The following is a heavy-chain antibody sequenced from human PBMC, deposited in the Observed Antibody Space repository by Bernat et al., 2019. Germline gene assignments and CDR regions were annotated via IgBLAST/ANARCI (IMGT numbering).Heavy chain of an antibody. V-gene: IGHV3-23*01. J-gene: IGHJ4*02. CDR1: GFTFSSYA. D-gene: IGHD6-13*01. CDR2: ISGSGGST. CDR3: EKSGYGSSWRFDY. Sequence: EVQLLESGGGLVQPGGSLRLSCAASGFTFSSYAMRWVRQAPGKGLEWVSTISGSGGSTYYADSVKGRFTISRHSYKNKLYLQMNSLRACDTDVYYCEKSGYGSSWRFDYWGQGTLVTVYS.